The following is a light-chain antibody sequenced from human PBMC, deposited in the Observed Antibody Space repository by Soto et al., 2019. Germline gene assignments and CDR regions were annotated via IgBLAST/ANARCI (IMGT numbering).Light chain of an antibody. CDR1: QSVSNS. CDR2: DVS. V-gene: IGKV3-11*01. CDR3: QQYNNWPPWT. Sequence: EGVLTQSPATLSLSPGERVTLSCRASQSVSNSLAWYRQKPGQPPRLLIYDVSNRATGIPARFSGSGSGTDFTLTITSLQSEDFAVYYCQQYNNWPPWTFGQGTKVDI. J-gene: IGKJ1*01.